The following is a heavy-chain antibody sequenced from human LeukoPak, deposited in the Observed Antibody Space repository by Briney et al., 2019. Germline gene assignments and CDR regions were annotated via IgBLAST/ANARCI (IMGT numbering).Heavy chain of an antibody. CDR3: ARGLYDSSGYPFDY. V-gene: IGHV4-38-2*02. J-gene: IGHJ4*02. Sequence: SETLSLTCTVSGYSISSGYYWGWIRQPPGKGLEWIGSIYHSGSTYYNPSLKSRVTISVDTSKNQFSLKLSSVTAADTAVYYCARGLYDSSGYPFDYWGQGTLVTVSS. D-gene: IGHD3-22*01. CDR1: GYSISSGYY. CDR2: IYHSGST.